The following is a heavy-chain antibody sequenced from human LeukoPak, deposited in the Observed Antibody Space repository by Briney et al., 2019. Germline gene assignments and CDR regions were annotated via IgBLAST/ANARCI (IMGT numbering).Heavy chain of an antibody. J-gene: IGHJ4*02. CDR2: ISTNGGST. D-gene: IGHD1-1*01. Sequence: GGSLRLSCAASGLTFSSCAMHWVRQAPGKGLEYVSSISTNGGSTHYANSVKGRFTISRDNSKNTLYLQMGSLRAEDMAVYYCARGNWNDEIDYWGQGTLVTVSS. V-gene: IGHV3-64*01. CDR3: ARGNWNDEIDY. CDR1: GLTFSSCA.